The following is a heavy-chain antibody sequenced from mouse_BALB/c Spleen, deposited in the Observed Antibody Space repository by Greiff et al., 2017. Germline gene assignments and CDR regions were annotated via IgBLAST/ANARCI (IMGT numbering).Heavy chain of an antibody. CDR3: ARQYGNSVLFAY. CDR1: GFTFSSYT. Sequence: EVQLVESGGGLVKPGGSLKLSCAVSGFTFSSYTMSWVRQTPEKRLEWVATISSGGSYTYYPDNVKGRFTISRDNAKNTLYLQMSSLKSEDTAMYYCARQYGNSVLFAYWGQGTLVTVSA. V-gene: IGHV5-6*01. CDR2: ISSGGSYT. J-gene: IGHJ3*01. D-gene: IGHD2-1*01.